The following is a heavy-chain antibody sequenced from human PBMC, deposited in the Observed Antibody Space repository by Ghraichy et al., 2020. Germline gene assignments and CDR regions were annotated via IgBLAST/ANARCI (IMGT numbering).Heavy chain of an antibody. CDR1: GFTFSSYS. CDR2: ISSSSSYI. D-gene: IGHD3-9*01. V-gene: IGHV3-21*01. CDR3: AREITRELRYFDWPSAFDI. J-gene: IGHJ3*02. Sequence: GGSLRLSCAASGFTFSSYSMNWVRQAPGKGLEWVSSISSSSSYIYYADSVKGRFTISRDNAKNSLYLQMNSLRAEDTAVYYCAREITRELRYFDWPSAFDIWGQGTMVTVSS.